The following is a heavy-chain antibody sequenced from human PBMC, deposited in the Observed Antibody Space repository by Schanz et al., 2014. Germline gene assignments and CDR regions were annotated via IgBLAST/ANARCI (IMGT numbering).Heavy chain of an antibody. Sequence: VQLVQSGGGLVQPGGSLRLSCAASGFTFSSHWMHWVRQDPGKGLVWVARINSVGSNTDYADSVKGRFTISRDNAKNTLYLQMNTLRAEDTAVYYCARKMKLGVYGGKGHDSLDIWGQGTMVTVSS. D-gene: IGHD4-17*01. CDR1: GFTFSSHW. CDR2: INSVGSNT. J-gene: IGHJ3*02. V-gene: IGHV3-74*01. CDR3: ARKMKLGVYGGKGHDSLDI.